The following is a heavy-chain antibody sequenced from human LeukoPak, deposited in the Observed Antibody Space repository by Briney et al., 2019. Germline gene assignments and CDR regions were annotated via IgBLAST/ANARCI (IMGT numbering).Heavy chain of an antibody. Sequence: GGSLRLSCAASGFTFSSYEMNWVRQAPGKGREWVSYISSSGGTIYYADSVKGRFTISRDNAKNSLYLQMNSLRAEDTAVYYCAREPGYSGSYGDYWGQGTLVTVSS. J-gene: IGHJ4*02. D-gene: IGHD1-26*01. CDR3: AREPGYSGSYGDY. CDR2: ISSSGGTI. CDR1: GFTFSSYE. V-gene: IGHV3-48*03.